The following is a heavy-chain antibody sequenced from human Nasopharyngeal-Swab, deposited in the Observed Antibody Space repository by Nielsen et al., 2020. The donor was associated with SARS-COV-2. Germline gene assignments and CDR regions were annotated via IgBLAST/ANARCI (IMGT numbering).Heavy chain of an antibody. J-gene: IGHJ6*02. Sequence: GGSLRLSCAASGFTFSSYSMNWVRQAPGKGLEWVSSISSSSSDTNYADSVKGRFTISRDNAKNSLYLQMNSLRAEDTAVYYCARGHYGLDVWGQGTTVTVSS. CDR2: ISSSSSDT. V-gene: IGHV3-21*01. CDR1: GFTFSSYS. CDR3: ARGHYGLDV.